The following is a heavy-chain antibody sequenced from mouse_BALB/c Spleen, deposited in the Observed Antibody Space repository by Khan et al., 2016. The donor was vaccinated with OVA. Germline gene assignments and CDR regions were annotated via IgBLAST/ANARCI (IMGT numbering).Heavy chain of an antibody. J-gene: IGHJ4*01. CDR3: ARRTKEYALDY. Sequence: QVQLQQSGAELARPGASVKMSCKASGYTFTSHTMHWVKQRPGQGLEWLGYINPRSGYTQYNQKFNDKATLTADISSSTSYMQLSSLTSEDSAVXYCARRTKEYALDYWGQGTSVTVSS. CDR1: GYTFTSHT. CDR2: INPRSGYT. V-gene: IGHV1-4*01. D-gene: IGHD2-14*01.